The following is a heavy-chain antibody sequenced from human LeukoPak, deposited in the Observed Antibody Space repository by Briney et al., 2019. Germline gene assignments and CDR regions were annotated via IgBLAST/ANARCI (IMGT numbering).Heavy chain of an antibody. CDR1: GFTVSSNY. CDR2: IYSGGST. Sequence: PGGSLRLSCAASGFTVSSNYMSWVRQAPGKGLEWVSVIYSGGSTYYADSVKGRFTISRDTSKNTLSLQMNSLRAEDTAVYYCATGFGGAGYSGYDYWGQGTLVTVSS. D-gene: IGHD6-13*01. CDR3: ATGFGGAGYSGYDY. J-gene: IGHJ4*02. V-gene: IGHV3-53*01.